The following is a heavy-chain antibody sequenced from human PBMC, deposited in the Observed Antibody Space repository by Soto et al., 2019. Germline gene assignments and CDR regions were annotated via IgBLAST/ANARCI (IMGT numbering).Heavy chain of an antibody. Sequence: ASVKVSCKASGYTFTSYAMHWVRQAPGQRLEWMGWVNAGDGNTKYSQKFQGRVTITRDTSASTAYMELSSLRSEDTAVYYCARVPGYSIGEFWGRGASVIVSS. D-gene: IGHD2-15*01. CDR1: GYTFTSYA. J-gene: IGHJ2*01. CDR2: VNAGDGNT. V-gene: IGHV1-3*01. CDR3: ARVPGYSIGEF.